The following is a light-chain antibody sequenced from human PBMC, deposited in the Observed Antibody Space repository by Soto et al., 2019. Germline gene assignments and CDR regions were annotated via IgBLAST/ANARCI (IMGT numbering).Light chain of an antibody. Sequence: SALTQTASVSGSPGQSITISCTGTSSDVGGYNYVSWYQQHPGKAPKLMIYDVSNRPSGVSNRFSGSKSGNTASLTISGLQAEYEADYYCSSYTSSSTVVFGGGTQLTVL. J-gene: IGLJ2*01. CDR2: DVS. CDR3: SSYTSSSTVV. CDR1: SSDVGGYNY. V-gene: IGLV2-14*01.